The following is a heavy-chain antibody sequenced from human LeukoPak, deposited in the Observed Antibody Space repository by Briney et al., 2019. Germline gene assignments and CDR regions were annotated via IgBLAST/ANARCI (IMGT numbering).Heavy chain of an antibody. CDR1: GGSISSDSYY. CDR3: ARDLAAAGSDYFDY. CDR2: IYYTGST. D-gene: IGHD6-13*01. Sequence: SETLSLTCTVSGGSISSDSYYWAWIRQHPGKGLEWIGYIYYTGSTYYSPSLKSRVTISVDTSKNQFSLKLSSVTAADTAVYYCARDLAAAGSDYFDYWGQGTLVTVSS. J-gene: IGHJ4*02. V-gene: IGHV4-31*03.